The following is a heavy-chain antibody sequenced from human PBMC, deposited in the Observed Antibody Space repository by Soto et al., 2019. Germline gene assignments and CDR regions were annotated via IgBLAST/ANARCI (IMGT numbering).Heavy chain of an antibody. CDR3: AKASWAHYYDRSGLSDRFFDY. V-gene: IGHV3-23*01. J-gene: IGHJ4*02. CDR2: ISGSGGST. D-gene: IGHD3-22*01. Sequence: EVQLLESGGGLVQPGGSLRLSCEASGFTFSSYAMSWVRPAPGKGLELVSAISGSGGSTYYADSVKGRFTLSRDTSKNKLYLQMTSMRAEDTAVYYGAKASWAHYYDRSGLSDRFFDYWGQGTLVTVSS. CDR1: GFTFSSYA.